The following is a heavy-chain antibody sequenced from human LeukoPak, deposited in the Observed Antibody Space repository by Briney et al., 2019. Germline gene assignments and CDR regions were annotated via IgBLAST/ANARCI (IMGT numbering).Heavy chain of an antibody. V-gene: IGHV3-30*02. CDR1: GFTFSSYG. J-gene: IGHJ6*03. D-gene: IGHD6-19*01. CDR2: IRYDGSNK. Sequence: TGGSLRLSCAASGFTFSSYGMHWVRQAPGKGLEWVAFIRYDGSNKYYADSVKGRFTISRDNSKNTLYLQMKSLRAEDTAVYYCAKVWGTYSSGWYGRQYYYYDMDVWGKGTTVTISS. CDR3: AKVWGTYSSGWYGRQYYYYDMDV.